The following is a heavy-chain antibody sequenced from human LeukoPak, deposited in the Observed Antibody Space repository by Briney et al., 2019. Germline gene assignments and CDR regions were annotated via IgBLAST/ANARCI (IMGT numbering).Heavy chain of an antibody. CDR3: ARGRTDYFDY. CDR1: GFTFSTYS. V-gene: IGHV3-21*01. Sequence: GGSLRLSCAASGFTFSTYSMNWVRQAPGKGLEWVSFIDTSGSYIYYGDSMKGRFTISRDNAKNSLYLQMSGLRAEDTAVYYCARGRTDYFDYWGQGTLVTVSS. J-gene: IGHJ4*02. CDR2: IDTSGSYI.